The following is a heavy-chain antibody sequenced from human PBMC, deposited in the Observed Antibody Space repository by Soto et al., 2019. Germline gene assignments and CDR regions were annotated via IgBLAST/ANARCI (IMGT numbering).Heavy chain of an antibody. J-gene: IGHJ4*02. Sequence: GGSLRLSCAASGFTFTRYSMNWVRQAPGKGLEWVSSISSTTNYIYYGDSMKGRFTISRDNAKNSLFLEMNSLRAEDTAVYYCARESEDLTSNFDYWGQGTLVTVSS. CDR2: ISSTTNYI. V-gene: IGHV3-21*06. CDR3: ARESEDLTSNFDY. CDR1: GFTFTRYS.